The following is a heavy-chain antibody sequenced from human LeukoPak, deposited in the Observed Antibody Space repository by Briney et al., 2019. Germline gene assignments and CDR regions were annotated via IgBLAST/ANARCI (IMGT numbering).Heavy chain of an antibody. CDR3: VRRVRYFGQNDY. D-gene: IGHD3-9*01. Sequence: SKTLSLTCTVSGASMSDYYWSWIRQPPGKGLEWIGYIYYTGSTNYNPSLKSRVTMSVDTSKNQISLKLSSVTAADSAVYYCVRRVRYFGQNDYWGQGTLVTVSS. CDR1: GASMSDYY. V-gene: IGHV4-59*08. CDR2: IYYTGST. J-gene: IGHJ4*02.